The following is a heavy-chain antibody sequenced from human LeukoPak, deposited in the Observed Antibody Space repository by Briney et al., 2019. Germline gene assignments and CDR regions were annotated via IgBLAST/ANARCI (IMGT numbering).Heavy chain of an antibody. CDR1: GFTFSSYA. V-gene: IGHV3-66*01. J-gene: IGHJ4*02. CDR2: IYSGGST. Sequence: GGSLRLSCAASGFTFSSYAMSWVRQAPGKGLEWVSVIYSGGSTYYADSVKGRFTISRDNSKNTLYLQMNSLRAEDTAVYYCARDLGRMGYWGQGTLVTVSS. CDR3: ARDLGRMGY. D-gene: IGHD2-15*01.